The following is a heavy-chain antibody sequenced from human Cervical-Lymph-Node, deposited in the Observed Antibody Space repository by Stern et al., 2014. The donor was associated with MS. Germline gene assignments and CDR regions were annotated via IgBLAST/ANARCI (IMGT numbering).Heavy chain of an antibody. Sequence: QVQLEESGPEVKKPGASVMVSCKTSGYTLTNYYIHWVRQAPGQGLEWMGIINPNGSVTASAQKFQGRLTMTRDTSTTTVYMRLITLTSEDTAMYYCTRAVGGVGREWGQGTLVFVSS. V-gene: IGHV1-46*01. D-gene: IGHD3-16*01. CDR1: GYTLTNYY. CDR3: TRAVGGVGRE. CDR2: INPNGSVT. J-gene: IGHJ4*02.